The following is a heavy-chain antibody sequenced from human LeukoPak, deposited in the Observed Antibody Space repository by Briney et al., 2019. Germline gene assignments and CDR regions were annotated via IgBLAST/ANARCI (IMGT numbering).Heavy chain of an antibody. CDR1: AYSISRGYY. CDR3: ARDYYGML. V-gene: IGHV4-38-2*02. CDR2: IYHSGST. D-gene: IGHD3-10*01. Sequence: SETLSLTCTVSAYSISRGYYWGWIRQPPGKGLEWIGSIYHSGSTYYNPSLKSRVTISADTSKNQFSLKLSSVTAADTAVYYCARDYYGMLWGQGTLVTVSS. J-gene: IGHJ4*02.